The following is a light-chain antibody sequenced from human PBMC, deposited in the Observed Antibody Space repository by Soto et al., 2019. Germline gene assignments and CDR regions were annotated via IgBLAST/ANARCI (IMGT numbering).Light chain of an antibody. CDR3: QQYGRSPRT. CDR1: ENVTSSY. J-gene: IGKJ1*01. V-gene: IGKV3-20*01. Sequence: EIVLTQSPGTLSLSPGERATLSCRASENVTSSYLAWYQHKPGQAPRLLIYGASSRATGIPDRLSGSVSGTDFTLTISRLEPEDFAVYYCQQYGRSPRTFGQGTKVEIK. CDR2: GAS.